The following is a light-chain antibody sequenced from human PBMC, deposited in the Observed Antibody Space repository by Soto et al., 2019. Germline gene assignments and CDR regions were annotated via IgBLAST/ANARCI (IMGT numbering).Light chain of an antibody. CDR2: EVN. CDR1: SSYVGGYNY. J-gene: IGLJ1*01. V-gene: IGLV2-8*01. Sequence: QSVLTQPPSASGSPGQSVAISCTGTSSYVGGYNYVSWYQQHPGKAPKLMIYEVNKRPSRVPDRFSGSKSGNTASLTVSGLQAVDEADYYCSSYAGSSNVFGTGTKVTVL. CDR3: SSYAGSSNV.